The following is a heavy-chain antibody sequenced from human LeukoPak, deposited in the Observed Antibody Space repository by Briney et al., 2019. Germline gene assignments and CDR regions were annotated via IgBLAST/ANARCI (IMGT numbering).Heavy chain of an antibody. CDR3: TRGAGTSWFDY. D-gene: IGHD2-2*01. V-gene: IGHV1-2*02. Sequence: GASVKVSCKPSGYTFTVNYLHWVRQAPGQGLEWVGWMNPNSGVTVYAQNFQGRVTMTRDTSISTDYMELSSLTSDDTAVYYCTRGAGTSWFDYWGQGSLVTVSS. CDR2: MNPNSGVT. CDR1: GYTFTVNY. J-gene: IGHJ4*02.